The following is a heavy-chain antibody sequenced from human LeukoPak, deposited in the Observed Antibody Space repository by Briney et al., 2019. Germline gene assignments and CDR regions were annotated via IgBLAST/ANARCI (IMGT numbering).Heavy chain of an antibody. CDR2: IYYSGST. J-gene: IGHJ6*03. Sequence: PSETLSLTCTVSGGSISSHYWSWIRQPPGKGLEWIGYIYYSGSTNYNPSLKSRVTISVDTSKNQFSLKLSSVTAADTAVYYCGREVPGYMDVWGKGTTVTVSS. V-gene: IGHV4-59*11. CDR1: GGSISSHY. CDR3: GREVPGYMDV.